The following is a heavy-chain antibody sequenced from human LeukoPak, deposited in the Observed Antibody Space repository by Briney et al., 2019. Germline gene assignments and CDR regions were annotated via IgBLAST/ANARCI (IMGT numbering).Heavy chain of an antibody. CDR2: ISSSSSYI. V-gene: IGHV3-21*01. CDR1: GFTFSSYS. J-gene: IGHJ3*02. CDR3: AREGYSSGWFPTGGAFDI. D-gene: IGHD6-19*01. Sequence: GGSLRLSCAASGFTFSSYSMNWVRQAPGKGLEWVSYISSSSSYIYYADSVKGRFTISRDNAKNSLYLQMNSLRAEDTAVYYCAREGYSSGWFPTGGAFDIWGQGTMVTVSS.